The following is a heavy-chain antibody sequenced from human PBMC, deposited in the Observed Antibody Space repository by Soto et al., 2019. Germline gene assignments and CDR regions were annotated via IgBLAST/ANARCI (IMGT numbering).Heavy chain of an antibody. CDR2: INTYTGNR. V-gene: IGHV1-18*01. CDR3: ARDRLRGYDSSGFYS. J-gene: IGHJ4*02. Sequence: QVQLVQSGAELRKPGASVKVSCKASGYSFSSYGINWVRQAPGQGLEWMGWINTYTGNRNYAQKFEDRVTMRPATSTTTVSMELRSLKSDDTAIYYYARDRLRGYDSSGFYSWGQGTLVTVSS. D-gene: IGHD3-22*01. CDR1: GYSFSSYG.